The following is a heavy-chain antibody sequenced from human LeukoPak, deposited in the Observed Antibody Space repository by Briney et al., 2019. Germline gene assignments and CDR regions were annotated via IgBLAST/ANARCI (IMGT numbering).Heavy chain of an antibody. D-gene: IGHD3-22*01. CDR1: GGSISGDSYH. CDR2: IDYSGST. V-gene: IGHV4-39*07. Sequence: SETLSLTCTVSGGSISGDSYHWGWIRQPPGKGLEWIGSIDYSGSTYYNPSLKSRVTISVDTSKNQFSLKLSSVTAADTAVYYCARVRRITMIVVVTYYYYGMDVWGQGTTVTVSS. J-gene: IGHJ6*02. CDR3: ARVRRITMIVVVTYYYYGMDV.